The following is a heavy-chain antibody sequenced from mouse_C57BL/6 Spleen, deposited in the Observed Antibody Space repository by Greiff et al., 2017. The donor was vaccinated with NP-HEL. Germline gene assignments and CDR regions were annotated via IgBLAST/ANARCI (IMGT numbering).Heavy chain of an antibody. V-gene: IGHV3-6*01. D-gene: IGHD2-1*01. CDR2: ISYDGSN. CDR3: ARAFYSYFDY. CDR1: GYSITSGYY. J-gene: IGHJ2*01. Sequence: EVKLVESGPGLVKPSQSLSLTCSVTGYSITSGYYWNWIRQFPGNKLEWMGYISYDGSNNYNPSLKNRISIPRDTSKNQFFLKLNSVTTEDTATYYCARAFYSYFDYWGQGTTLTVSS.